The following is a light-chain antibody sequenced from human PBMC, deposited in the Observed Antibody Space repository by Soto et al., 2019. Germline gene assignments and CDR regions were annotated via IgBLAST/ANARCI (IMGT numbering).Light chain of an antibody. V-gene: IGKV3-15*01. CDR1: QSVRTN. Sequence: EIVMTQSPATLSDSPGERATLSCRTSQSVRTNLAWYQQKPGQAPRLLIYGASTRATGIPARFSGSGSGTEFTLSISSLQFEDFAVYYCQQYDDWRTFGQGTKLEMK. CDR2: GAS. CDR3: QQYDDWRT. J-gene: IGKJ1*01.